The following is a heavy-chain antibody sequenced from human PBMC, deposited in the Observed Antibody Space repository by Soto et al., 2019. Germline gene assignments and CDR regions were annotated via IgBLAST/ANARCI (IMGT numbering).Heavy chain of an antibody. V-gene: IGHV4-31*03. D-gene: IGHD2-2*01. CDR3: ARGRSSTSPYPIGY. Sequence: QVQLQESGPGLVKPSQTLSLTCTVSGGSISSGGYYWSWIRQHPGKGLEWIGYIYYSGSTYYNPSRKSRVTLXVXTXXNPFSLKLSSVTAADTAVYYCARGRSSTSPYPIGYWGQGTLVTVSS. CDR2: IYYSGST. CDR1: GGSISSGGYY. J-gene: IGHJ4*02.